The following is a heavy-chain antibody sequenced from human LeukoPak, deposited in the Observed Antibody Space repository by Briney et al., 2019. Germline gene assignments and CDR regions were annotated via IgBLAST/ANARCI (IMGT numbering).Heavy chain of an antibody. CDR3: ARVSTTVLMLDY. CDR1: GYTFTSYY. Sequence: GASVKVSCKASGYTFTSYYMHWVRQAPGQGLEWMGRINPNSGGTNYAQKFQGRVTMTRDTSISTAYMELSRLRSDDTAVYYCARVSTTVLMLDYWGQGTLVTVSS. V-gene: IGHV1-2*06. D-gene: IGHD4-23*01. J-gene: IGHJ4*02. CDR2: INPNSGGT.